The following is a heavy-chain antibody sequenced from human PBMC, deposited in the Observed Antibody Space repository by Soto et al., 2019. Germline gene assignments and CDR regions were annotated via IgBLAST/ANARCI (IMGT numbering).Heavy chain of an antibody. CDR2: ISSSGSTI. Sequence: EVQLLESGGGLVQPGGSLRLSCAASGFTFSSYAMSWVRQAPGKGLEWVSAISSSGSTIYYADSVKGRFTISRDNAKNSLYLQMNSLRAEDTAVYYCARANYDSSGWSYYFDYWGQGTLVTVSS. D-gene: IGHD3-22*01. J-gene: IGHJ4*02. V-gene: IGHV3-23*01. CDR1: GFTFSSYA. CDR3: ARANYDSSGWSYYFDY.